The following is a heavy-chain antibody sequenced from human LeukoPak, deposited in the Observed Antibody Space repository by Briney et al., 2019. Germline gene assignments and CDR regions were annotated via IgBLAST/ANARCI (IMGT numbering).Heavy chain of an antibody. J-gene: IGHJ4*02. CDR3: ARGPDYYDSSGLLNPYYFDY. D-gene: IGHD3-22*01. CDR1: GGTFSSYA. Sequence: SVKVSCKASGGTFSSYAISWVRQAPGQGLEWMGRIIPIFGTANYAQKFQGRVTITTDESTSTAYMELSSLRSEDTAVYYCARGPDYYDSSGLLNPYYFDYWGQGTLVTVSS. V-gene: IGHV1-69*05. CDR2: IIPIFGTA.